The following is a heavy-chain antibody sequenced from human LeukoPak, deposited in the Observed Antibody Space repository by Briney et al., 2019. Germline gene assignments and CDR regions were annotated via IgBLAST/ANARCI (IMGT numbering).Heavy chain of an antibody. CDR3: ARDLDYDSSGPMDY. CDR1: GFTFSSYW. CDR2: IKQDGSEK. V-gene: IGHV3-7*01. J-gene: IGHJ4*02. D-gene: IGHD3-22*01. Sequence: GGSLRLSCAASGFTFSSYWMSWVRQAPGNGLEWVANIKQDGSEKYYVDSVKGRFTISRDNAKNSLYLQMNSLRAEDTAVYYCARDLDYDSSGPMDYWGQGTLVTVSS.